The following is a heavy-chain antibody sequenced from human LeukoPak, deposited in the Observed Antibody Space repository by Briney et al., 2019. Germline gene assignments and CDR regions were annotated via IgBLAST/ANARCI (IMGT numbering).Heavy chain of an antibody. J-gene: IGHJ5*02. D-gene: IGHD6-19*01. CDR1: GGSFSGYY. V-gene: IGHV4-34*01. CDR3: ARQVQEWLVT. Sequence: SETLSLTCAVYGGSFSGYYWSWIRQPPGKGLEWIGEINHSGSTNYNPSLKSRVTISVDTSKNQFSLKLSSVTAADTAVYYCARQVQEWLVTWGQGTLVTVSS. CDR2: INHSGST.